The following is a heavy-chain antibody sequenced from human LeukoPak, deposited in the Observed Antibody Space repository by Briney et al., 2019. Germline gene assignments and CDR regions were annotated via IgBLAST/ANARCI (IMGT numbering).Heavy chain of an antibody. Sequence: GGSLRLSCAASGFTFNAFWMHWVRQAPLKGLVWVSRINGDGTITNYADSVTGRFTISRDNTKNTVYLQMNSLRAEDTAVYYCVSCAPYAVGHYYPAYWGQGIQVTVSS. J-gene: IGHJ4*02. V-gene: IGHV3-74*01. CDR2: INGDGTIT. CDR1: GFTFNAFW. D-gene: IGHD3-3*01. CDR3: VSCAPYAVGHYYPAY.